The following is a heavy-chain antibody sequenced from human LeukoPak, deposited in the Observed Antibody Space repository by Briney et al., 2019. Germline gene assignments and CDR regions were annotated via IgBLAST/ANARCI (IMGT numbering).Heavy chain of an antibody. CDR3: ARAGYCTSTICPDAFDI. CDR2: IYYRGRT. Sequence: SETLSLTCTVSGGSITSSSYYWGWIRQPPGKGLEWIGSIYYRGRTYYNPSLKSRVTISVDTSKNQVSLKLSSVTAADTAVYYCARAGYCTSTICPDAFDIWGQGTKVTVSS. D-gene: IGHD2-2*01. CDR1: GGSITSSSYY. J-gene: IGHJ3*02. V-gene: IGHV4-39*07.